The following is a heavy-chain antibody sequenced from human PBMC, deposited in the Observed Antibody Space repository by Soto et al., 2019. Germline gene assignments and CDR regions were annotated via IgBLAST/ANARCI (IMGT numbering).Heavy chain of an antibody. CDR3: AKGLAQGYYYYGMDV. J-gene: IGHJ6*02. V-gene: IGHV3-23*01. CDR2: ISDSGGST. CDR1: GFTFRSYA. Sequence: PGGSLRLSCAVSGFTFRSYAMSWVRQAPGKGLEWVSTISDSGGSTYYADSVKGRFAISRDNSKNTLYLQMNSLRAEDTAVYYCAKGLAQGYYYYGMDVWGQGTTVTVSS.